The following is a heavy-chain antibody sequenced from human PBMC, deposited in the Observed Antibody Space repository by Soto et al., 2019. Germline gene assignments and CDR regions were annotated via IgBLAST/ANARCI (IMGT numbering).Heavy chain of an antibody. D-gene: IGHD3-16*01. CDR3: AHRGGATVGLYYFDY. CDR2: IYWHDDK. CDR1: GFSLSTPGVG. V-gene: IGHV2-5*01. J-gene: IGHJ4*02. Sequence: SGPTLVNPTHTLTLTCTFSGFSLSTPGVGVSWIRQPPGKALEWLALIYWHDDKRYSPSLKSRLTITKDTSKNQVVLTMTNMDPVDTAAYYCAHRGGATVGLYYFDYWGQGALVTVSS.